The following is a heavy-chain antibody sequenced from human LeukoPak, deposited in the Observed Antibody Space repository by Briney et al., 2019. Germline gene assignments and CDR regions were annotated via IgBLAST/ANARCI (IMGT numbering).Heavy chain of an antibody. J-gene: IGHJ4*02. D-gene: IGHD3-10*01. CDR1: GGSFSSSTYC. V-gene: IGHV4-39*01. CDR2: IYYSENT. Sequence: PSETLSLTCTVSGGSFSSSTYCWGWIRQLPGKGLVWIGNIYYSENTYYNASLKSRATLSADTSRKQFSLKLTSVTAADTAVYYCARRRLGGYFDYWGQGILVTVSS. CDR3: ARRRLGGYFDY.